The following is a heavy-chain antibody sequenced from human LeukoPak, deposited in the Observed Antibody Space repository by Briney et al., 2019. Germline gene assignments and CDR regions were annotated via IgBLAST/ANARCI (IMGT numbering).Heavy chain of an antibody. CDR1: GFTFDDYG. CDR2: INWNGGST. J-gene: IGHJ4*02. V-gene: IGHV3-20*04. D-gene: IGHD3-22*01. CDR3: ARANYDSSGYYPLIYY. Sequence: GGSLRLSCAASGFTFDDYGMSWVRQAPGKGLEWVSGINWNGGSTGYADSVKGRFTISRDNAKNSLYLQMNSLRAEDTAVYYCARANYDSSGYYPLIYYWGQGTLVTVSS.